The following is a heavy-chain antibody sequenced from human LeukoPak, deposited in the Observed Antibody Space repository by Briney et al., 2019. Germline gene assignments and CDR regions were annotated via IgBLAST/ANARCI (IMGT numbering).Heavy chain of an antibody. Sequence: GGSLRLSCAASGFTFDDYAMHWVRQAPGKGLEWVSGISWNSGSIGYADSVRGRFTISRDNAKNSLYLQMNSLRAEDTALYYCAKDRDYYGMDVWGQGTTVTVPS. V-gene: IGHV3-9*01. CDR3: AKDRDYYGMDV. CDR2: ISWNSGSI. J-gene: IGHJ6*02. CDR1: GFTFDDYA.